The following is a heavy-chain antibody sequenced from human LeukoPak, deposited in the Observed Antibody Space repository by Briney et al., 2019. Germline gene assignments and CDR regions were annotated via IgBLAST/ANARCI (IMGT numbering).Heavy chain of an antibody. CDR3: ARVGSVEMATMD. CDR1: GFTVSSNY. Sequence: GGSLRLSCAASGFTVSSNYLSWVRQAPGKGLEWVSVIYSGGSTYYADSVKGRFTISRDNSKNTLYLQMNSLRAEDTAVYYCARVGSVEMATMDWGQGTLVTVSS. J-gene: IGHJ4*02. CDR2: IYSGGST. V-gene: IGHV3-66*01. D-gene: IGHD5-24*01.